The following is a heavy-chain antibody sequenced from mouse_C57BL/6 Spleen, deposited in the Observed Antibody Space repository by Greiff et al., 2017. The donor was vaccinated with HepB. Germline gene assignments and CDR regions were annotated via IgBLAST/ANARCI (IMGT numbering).Heavy chain of an antibody. D-gene: IGHD1-1*01. CDR2: ISNGGGST. V-gene: IGHV5-12*01. CDR1: GFTFSDYY. J-gene: IGHJ1*03. CDR3: ARYYYGSSYWYFDV. Sequence: EVKLLESGGGLVQPGGSLKLSCAASGFTFSDYYMYWVRQTPEKRLEWVAYISNGGGSTYYPDTVKGRFTISRDNAKNTLYLQMSRLKSEDTAMYYCARYYYGSSYWYFDVWGTGTTVTVSS.